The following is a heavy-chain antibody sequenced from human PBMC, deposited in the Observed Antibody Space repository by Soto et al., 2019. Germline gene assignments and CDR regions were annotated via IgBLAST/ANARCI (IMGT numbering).Heavy chain of an antibody. CDR3: ASEVGATGY. CDR2: MSDSSSTI. Sequence: EVQLGESGGGLVQPGGSLRLSCVASGFTFNSHTMNWVRQAPGQGLEWLSYMSDSSSTIYYADSVKGRFTISRDNAKNSLYLQMNSLRTDDTAVYYCASEVGATGYWGQGTLVTVSS. V-gene: IGHV3-48*04. D-gene: IGHD1-26*01. CDR1: GFTFNSHT. J-gene: IGHJ4*02.